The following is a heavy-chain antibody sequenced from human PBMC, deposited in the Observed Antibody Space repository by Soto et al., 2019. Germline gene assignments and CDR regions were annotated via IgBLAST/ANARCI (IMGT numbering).Heavy chain of an antibody. Sequence: ASVKVSCKASGYTFITYDINWVRQATGQGLEWMGWMNPSNGNAGYAQKFQGRLTMTRNTSISTAYMELSSLRSDDTAVYYCARSWRTGTTPSGYWGQGTLVTVSS. V-gene: IGHV1-8*01. J-gene: IGHJ4*02. CDR3: ARSWRTGTTPSGY. D-gene: IGHD1-7*01. CDR1: GYTFITYD. CDR2: MNPSNGNA.